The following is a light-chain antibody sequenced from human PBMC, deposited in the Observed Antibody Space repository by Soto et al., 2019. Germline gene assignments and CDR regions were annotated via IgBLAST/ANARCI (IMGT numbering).Light chain of an antibody. Sequence: EIVLTQSPGTLSLSPGERATLSCRASQSVSSSYLAWYQQKPGQAPRLLIYGASSRATGIPDRFSGSGSGTDFTLTISRLEPEDFAVYYCQQSYSTPRTFGQGTKVEIK. V-gene: IGKV3-20*01. CDR1: QSVSSSY. CDR2: GAS. CDR3: QQSYSTPRT. J-gene: IGKJ1*01.